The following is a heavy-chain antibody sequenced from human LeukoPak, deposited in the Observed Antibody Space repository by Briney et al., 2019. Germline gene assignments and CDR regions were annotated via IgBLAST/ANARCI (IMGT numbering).Heavy chain of an antibody. CDR3: ARDRVDFWSGYYTARQDY. V-gene: IGHV3-23*01. J-gene: IGHJ4*02. CDR2: ISGSGGST. Sequence: GGSLRLSCAASGFTFSSYAMSWVRQAPGKGLEWVSAISGSGGSTYYADSVKGRFTISRDNSKNTLYLQMNSLGAEDTAVYYCARDRVDFWSGYYTARQDYWGQGTLVTVSS. D-gene: IGHD3-3*01. CDR1: GFTFSSYA.